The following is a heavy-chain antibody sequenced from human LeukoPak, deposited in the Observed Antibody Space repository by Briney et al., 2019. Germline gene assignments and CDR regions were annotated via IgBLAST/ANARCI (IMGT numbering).Heavy chain of an antibody. J-gene: IGHJ4*02. CDR3: ARDASIAAQDY. D-gene: IGHD6-6*01. CDR2: IYYSGST. V-gene: IGHV4-39*02. CDR1: GGSISNSSYY. Sequence: SETLSLTCTVSGGSISNSSYYWGWIRQPPGKGLEWIGSIYYSGSTYYNPSLKSRVTISVDTSKNQFSLKLSSVTAADTAVYYCARDASIAAQDYWGQGTLVTVSS.